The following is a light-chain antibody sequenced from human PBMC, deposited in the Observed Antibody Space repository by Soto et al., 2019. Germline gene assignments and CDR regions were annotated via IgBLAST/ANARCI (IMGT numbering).Light chain of an antibody. J-gene: IGKJ1*01. CDR1: QSVSSSY. CDR2: GAS. Sequence: ELVLTQSPGTLSLSPWERATLSCRASQSVSSSYLAWYQQKPGQAPRLLIYGASSRATGIPDRFSGSGSGTDSTLSISRLEPEDFAVYYCQQYSSMWTFGQGTKVDIK. V-gene: IGKV3-20*01. CDR3: QQYSSMWT.